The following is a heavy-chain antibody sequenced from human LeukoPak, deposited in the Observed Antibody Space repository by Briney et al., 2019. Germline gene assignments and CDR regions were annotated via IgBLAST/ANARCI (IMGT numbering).Heavy chain of an antibody. Sequence: GASLKISCKGSGYSFTSYWIGWVRQMPGKGLEWMGIIYPGDSDTRYSPSFQGQVTISADKSISTAYLQWSSLKASDTAMYYCARVSVGYSSGRNWFDPWGQGTLVTVSS. CDR3: ARVSVGYSSGRNWFDP. V-gene: IGHV5-51*01. J-gene: IGHJ5*02. D-gene: IGHD6-19*01. CDR1: GYSFTSYW. CDR2: IYPGDSDT.